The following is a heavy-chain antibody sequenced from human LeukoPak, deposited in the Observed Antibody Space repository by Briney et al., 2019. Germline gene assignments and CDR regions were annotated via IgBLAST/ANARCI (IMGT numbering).Heavy chain of an antibody. V-gene: IGHV3-48*01. D-gene: IGHD3-10*01. CDR2: ISSSSSTI. Sequence: GGSLRRSCAASGFTFSSYSMNWARQAPGKGLQWVSYISSSSSTIYYADSVKGRFTISRDNAKNSLYLQMNSLRAEDTAVYYCARALWFGETFPAYWGQGTLVTVSS. J-gene: IGHJ4*02. CDR1: GFTFSSYS. CDR3: ARALWFGETFPAY.